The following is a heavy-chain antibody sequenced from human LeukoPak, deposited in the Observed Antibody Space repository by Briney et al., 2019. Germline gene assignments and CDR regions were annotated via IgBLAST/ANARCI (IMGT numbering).Heavy chain of an antibody. CDR1: GYTFTVYY. D-gene: IGHD1-26*01. J-gene: IGHJ4*02. CDR2: ISAYNGNT. Sequence: ASVTVSFTASGYTFTVYYIHWVRQAPGQGLERMGWISAYNGNTNYAQKLQGRVTMTTYTSTSTAYMELRSLRSDDTAVYYCARASSGSYHPYFDYWGQGTLVTVSS. CDR3: ARASSGSYHPYFDY. V-gene: IGHV1-18*04.